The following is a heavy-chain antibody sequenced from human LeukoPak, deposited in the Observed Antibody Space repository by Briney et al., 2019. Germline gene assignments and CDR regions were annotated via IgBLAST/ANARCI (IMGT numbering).Heavy chain of an antibody. D-gene: IGHD2-2*02. CDR1: GFTFSSYS. V-gene: IGHV3-21*01. CDR2: ISSSSSYI. CDR3: ARSSPHCSSTSCYNDAFDI. Sequence: GGPLRLSCAASGFTFSSYSMNWVCQAPGKGLEWVSSISSSSSYIYYADSVKGRFTISRDNAKNSLYLQMNSLRAEDTAVYYCARSSPHCSSTSCYNDAFDIWGQGTMVTVSS. J-gene: IGHJ3*02.